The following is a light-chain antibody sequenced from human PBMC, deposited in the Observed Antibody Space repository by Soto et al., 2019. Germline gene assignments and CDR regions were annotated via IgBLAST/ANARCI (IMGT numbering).Light chain of an antibody. CDR3: QQYNNWPQT. CDR2: GAY. CDR1: QSVSSN. Sequence: EIVMTQSPATLSVSPGERATLSCRASQSVSSNLAWYQQKPGQAHRLLIYGAYTRATGIQARFSGSGSGTEFTLTIRSLQSEDFAVYYCQQYNNWPQTFGQGTKVEI. J-gene: IGKJ1*01. V-gene: IGKV3-15*01.